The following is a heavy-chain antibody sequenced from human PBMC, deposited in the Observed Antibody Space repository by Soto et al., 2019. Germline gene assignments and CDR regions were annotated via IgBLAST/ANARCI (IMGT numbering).Heavy chain of an antibody. Sequence: SQTLSLTCAISGDSVSSNSAAWHWIRQSPSRGLEWLGKTYYRSKWYNYYAESVKSRITINPDTSKNQFSLHLNSVTPVDTAVYFSDKEIYYNNGSGCGQGTTVTVS. V-gene: IGHV6-1*01. D-gene: IGHD3-10*01. CDR1: GDSVSSNSAA. CDR3: DKEIYYNNGSG. CDR2: TYYRSKWYN. J-gene: IGHJ6*02.